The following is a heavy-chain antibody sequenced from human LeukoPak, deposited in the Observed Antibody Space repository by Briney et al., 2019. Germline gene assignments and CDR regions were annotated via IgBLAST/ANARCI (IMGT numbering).Heavy chain of an antibody. V-gene: IGHV1-69*05. CDR2: IIPIFGTA. CDR3: ARVMGTYCGGDCYSGFDY. D-gene: IGHD2-21*01. Sequence: SVKVSCKASGGTFSSYAISWVRQAPGQGLEWMGGIIPIFGTANYAQKFQGRVTITTDESTSTAYMELSRLRSDDTAVYYCARVMGTYCGGDCYSGFDYWGQGTLVTVSS. CDR1: GGTFSSYA. J-gene: IGHJ4*02.